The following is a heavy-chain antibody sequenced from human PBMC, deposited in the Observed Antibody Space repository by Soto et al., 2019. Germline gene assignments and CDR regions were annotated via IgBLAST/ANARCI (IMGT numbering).Heavy chain of an antibody. D-gene: IGHD3-9*01. Sequence: QLQLQESGPGLVKPSETLSLMCSVSDDSINSDKYYWGWIRQPPGKGLEWIGSIYYRGNAYYNPSLQPRVTIPLDEAKSPLPRKLTYVTVAELAVYFCARREGLATISYYFDFWGPGALVTVSS. CDR1: DDSINSDKYY. V-gene: IGHV4-39*01. J-gene: IGHJ4*02. CDR2: IYYRGNA. CDR3: ARREGLATISYYFDF.